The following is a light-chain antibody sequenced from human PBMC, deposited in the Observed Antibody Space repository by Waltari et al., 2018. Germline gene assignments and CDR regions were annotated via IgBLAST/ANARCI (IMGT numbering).Light chain of an antibody. CDR1: QSVSSN. V-gene: IGKV3-15*01. Sequence: EIVMTQSPATLSVSPGERATLSCRASQSVSSNLAWYQQKPGQAPRLLIDGASTRAPGIPARFSGSGSGTEFTLTISSLQSEDFAVYYCQQYNNWPSWTFGQGNEVEIK. CDR3: QQYNNWPSWT. J-gene: IGKJ1*01. CDR2: GAS.